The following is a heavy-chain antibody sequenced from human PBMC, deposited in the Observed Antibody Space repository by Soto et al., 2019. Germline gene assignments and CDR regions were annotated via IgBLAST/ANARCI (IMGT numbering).Heavy chain of an antibody. CDR3: AKGSGSSIWVWDNFDY. CDR1: GFTFSSYA. Sequence: EVQLLESGGGLVQPGGSLRLSCAASGFTFSSYAISWVRQAPGKGLEWVSAISGSGGSTYYADSVKGRFTISRDNSKNTLYLQMNSLRAEDTAVYYCAKGSGSSIWVWDNFDYWGQGTLVTVSS. J-gene: IGHJ4*02. V-gene: IGHV3-23*01. CDR2: ISGSGGST. D-gene: IGHD6-13*01.